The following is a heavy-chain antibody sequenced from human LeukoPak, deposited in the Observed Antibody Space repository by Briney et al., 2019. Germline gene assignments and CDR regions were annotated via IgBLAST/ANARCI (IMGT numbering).Heavy chain of an antibody. D-gene: IGHD3-22*01. CDR1: GFTFSSYA. Sequence: PGGSLRLSCAASGFTFSSYAMHWVRQAPGKGLEWVAVISYDGSNKYYADSVKGRFTISRDNSKNTLYLQMNSLRAEDTAVYYCARDTYDSSGYYYVPLAGWGQGTLVTVSS. CDR3: ARDTYDSSGYYYVPLAG. CDR2: ISYDGSNK. J-gene: IGHJ4*02. V-gene: IGHV3-30-3*01.